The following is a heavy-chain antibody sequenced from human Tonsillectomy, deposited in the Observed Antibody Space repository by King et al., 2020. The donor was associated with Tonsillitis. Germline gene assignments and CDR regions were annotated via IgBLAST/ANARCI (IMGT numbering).Heavy chain of an antibody. D-gene: IGHD2-8*02. CDR2: IIPTFGTT. J-gene: IGHJ4*02. Sequence: QLVQSGAEVKKPWSSVKVSCKASGGIFRSYGIIWGRQAPGQGLEWMGGIIPTFGTTNSAQKFQGKVTITADESTTAAYMELPGLTFEDTAVYYCATNPLGYCSGGVCYSFDFWGQGTLVTVSS. CDR3: ATNPLGYCSGGVCYSFDF. CDR1: GGIFRSYG. V-gene: IGHV1-69*01.